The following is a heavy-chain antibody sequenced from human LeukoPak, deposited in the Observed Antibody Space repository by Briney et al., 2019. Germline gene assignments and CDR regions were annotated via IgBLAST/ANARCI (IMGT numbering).Heavy chain of an antibody. CDR1: GFTFRDYN. V-gene: IGHV3-49*03. CDR3: ARDDRPSGHDFDY. CDR2: VRSKADGGTT. J-gene: IGHJ4*02. Sequence: GGSLRLSCTASGFTFRDYNINWFRQAPGRGMEWVGFVRSKADGGTTEYAASVKGRFTISRDDSKNVAYLQINNLRAEDTALYYCARDDRPSGHDFDYWGQGTLVTVSS. D-gene: IGHD6-6*01.